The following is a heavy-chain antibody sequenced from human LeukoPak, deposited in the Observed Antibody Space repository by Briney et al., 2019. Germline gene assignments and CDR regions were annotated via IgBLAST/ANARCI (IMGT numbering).Heavy chain of an antibody. CDR2: MSGGGGST. CDR1: GFTFSSYA. V-gene: IGHV3-23*01. Sequence: PGGSLRLSCAASGFTFSSYAMIWVRQAPGKGLEWVSGMSGGGGSTYYADSVKGRFTISRDNSKNTLYLQMNSLRAEDTAVYYCAKGVVVVPAKYYFDYWGQGTLVTVSS. J-gene: IGHJ4*02. D-gene: IGHD2-15*01. CDR3: AKGVVVVPAKYYFDY.